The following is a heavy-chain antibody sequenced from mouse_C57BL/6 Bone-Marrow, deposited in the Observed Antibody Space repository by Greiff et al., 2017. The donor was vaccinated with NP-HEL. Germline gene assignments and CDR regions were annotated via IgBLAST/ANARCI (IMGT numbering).Heavy chain of an antibody. V-gene: IGHV1-81*01. CDR3: ARVRLYFGNPLDY. D-gene: IGHD2-1*01. CDR2: IYPRSGNT. Sequence: QVQLQQSGAELARPGASVKLSCKASGYTFTSYGISWVKQRTGQGLEWIGEIYPRSGNTYYNEKFKGKATLTADKSSSTASMELHSLTSEDSAVYFCARVRLYFGNPLDYWGQGTTLTVSS. CDR1: GYTFTSYG. J-gene: IGHJ2*01.